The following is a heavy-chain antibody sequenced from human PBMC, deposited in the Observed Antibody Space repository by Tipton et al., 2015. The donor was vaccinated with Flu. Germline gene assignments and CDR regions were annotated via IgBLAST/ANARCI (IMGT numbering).Heavy chain of an antibody. D-gene: IGHD4-17*01. CDR1: GGSISSGDYY. V-gene: IGHV4-30-4*01. CDR2: IYYSGST. CDR3: AREGYTVTTRWFDP. J-gene: IGHJ5*02. Sequence: TLSLTCTVSGGSISSGDYYWSWIRRPPGKGLEWIGYIYYSGSTYYNPSLKSRVTISVDTSKNQFSLKLSSVTAADTAVYYCAREGYTVTTRWFDPWGQGTLVTVSS.